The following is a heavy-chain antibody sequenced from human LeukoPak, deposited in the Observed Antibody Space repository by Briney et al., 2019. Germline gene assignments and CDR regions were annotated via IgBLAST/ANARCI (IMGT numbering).Heavy chain of an antibody. CDR2: IYWDDDK. Sequence: KVSGPTLVNPTQTLTLTCTFSGFSLSTTGVGVGWIRQPPGKALEWLALIYWDDDKRYSPSLKRRLTITKDTSKNHVVLTMTNMDPVDTATYYCARSPPYYYGLGTSYNLPYFDYWGQGTLVTVSS. D-gene: IGHD3-10*01. V-gene: IGHV2-5*02. CDR3: ARSPPYYYGLGTSYNLPYFDY. J-gene: IGHJ4*02. CDR1: GFSLSTTGVG.